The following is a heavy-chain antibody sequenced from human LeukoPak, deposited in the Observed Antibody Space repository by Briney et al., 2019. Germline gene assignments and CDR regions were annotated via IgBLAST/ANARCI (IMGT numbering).Heavy chain of an antibody. V-gene: IGHV3-23*01. CDR1: GFIFSSYA. Sequence: PGGSLRLSCAASGFIFSSYAMSWVRQAPGKGLEWVSGIVGSGGTTYYADSVKGRFTISRDNAKNSLYLQMNSLRAEDTAVYYCAELGITMIGGVWGKGTTVTIYS. CDR2: IVGSGGTT. CDR3: AELGITMIGGV. J-gene: IGHJ6*04. D-gene: IGHD3-10*02.